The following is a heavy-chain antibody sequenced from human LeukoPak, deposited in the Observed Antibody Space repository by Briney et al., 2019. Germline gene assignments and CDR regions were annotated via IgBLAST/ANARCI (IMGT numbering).Heavy chain of an antibody. CDR1: GFTFSDYY. CDR3: ARDKGDYDTSGSLFVF. V-gene: IGHV3-7*03. J-gene: IGHJ4*02. D-gene: IGHD3-22*01. Sequence: GGSLRLSCAASGFTFSDYYMSWIRQAPGKGLEWVANIKQGGGEIYYMDSVKGRFTISRDNAKNSLYLQMNSLRAEDTAVYYCARDKGDYDTSGSLFVFGGQGTLVTVSS. CDR2: IKQGGGEI.